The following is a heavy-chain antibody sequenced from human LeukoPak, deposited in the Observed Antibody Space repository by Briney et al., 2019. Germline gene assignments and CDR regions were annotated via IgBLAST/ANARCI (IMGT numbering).Heavy chain of an antibody. Sequence: ASVKVSCKASGYTFTSYYMHWVRQAPGQGPEWMGIINPSGGSTSYAQKFQGRVTMTRDTSTSTVYMEMSSLRSEDTAVYYCARDPSIVVVAAASQPVFYFDYWGQGTLVTVSS. CDR2: INPSGGST. CDR3: ARDPSIVVVAAASQPVFYFDY. D-gene: IGHD2-2*01. V-gene: IGHV1-46*01. J-gene: IGHJ4*02. CDR1: GYTFTSYY.